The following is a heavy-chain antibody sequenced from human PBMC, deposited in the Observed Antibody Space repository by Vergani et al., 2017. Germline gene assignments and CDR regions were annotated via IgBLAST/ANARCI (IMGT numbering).Heavy chain of an antibody. J-gene: IGHJ6*02. Sequence: QVQLQESGPGLVKPSQTLSLTCTVSGASINNDFYYWHWIRQPAGKGLEWIGRIYVSGITDYNSSLQSRVSMSVDTSKNQFSLKLSSVTAADTAVYYCARSTPNVDIVATIGGRRVYYGMDVWGQGTTVTVSS. CDR1: GASINNDFYY. D-gene: IGHD5-12*01. V-gene: IGHV4-61*02. CDR2: IYVSGIT. CDR3: ARSTPNVDIVATIGGRRVYYGMDV.